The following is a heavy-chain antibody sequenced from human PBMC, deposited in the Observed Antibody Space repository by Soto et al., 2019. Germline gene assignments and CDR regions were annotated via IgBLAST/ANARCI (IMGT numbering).Heavy chain of an antibody. CDR1: GYTFTSYD. D-gene: IGHD2-2*02. CDR2: MNPNSGNT. Sequence: QVQLVQSGAEVKKPGASVKVSCKASGYTFTSYDINWVRQATGQGLEWMGWMNPNSGNTGYAQKFQGRVTMTSDTSISTDYMELSSLRSEDTAVYYCARGVGCSTTSCYNFDSWGQGTLVTVSS. V-gene: IGHV1-8*01. CDR3: ARGVGCSTTSCYNFDS. J-gene: IGHJ4*02.